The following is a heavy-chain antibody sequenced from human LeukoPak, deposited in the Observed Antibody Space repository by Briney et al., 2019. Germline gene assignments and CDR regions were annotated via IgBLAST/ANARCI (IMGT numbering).Heavy chain of an antibody. J-gene: IGHJ1*01. CDR2: ISYDGSNK. Sequence: GGSLRLSCAASGFTFSSYAMHWVRQAPDKGLEWVAVISYDGSNKYYADSVKGRFTISRDNSKNTLYLQMNSLRAEDTAVYYCARAYHYYDSSGYYGYFQHWGQGTLVTVSS. D-gene: IGHD3-22*01. CDR1: GFTFSSYA. CDR3: ARAYHYYDSSGYYGYFQH. V-gene: IGHV3-30-3*01.